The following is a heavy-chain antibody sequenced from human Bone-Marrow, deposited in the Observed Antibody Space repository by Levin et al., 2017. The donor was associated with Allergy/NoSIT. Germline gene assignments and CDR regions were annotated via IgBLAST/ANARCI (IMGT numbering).Heavy chain of an antibody. CDR3: ARGIIGDVRVAHKEAFDI. D-gene: IGHD2-8*02. CDR2: IRSSGSDM. V-gene: IGHV3-21*01. Sequence: GGSLRLSCTVSGFTFSIYSINWVRQAPGKGLEWVSSIRSSGSDMYYVDSVKGLFTISRDTAKNSLTLQMNSLRAEDTAVYYCARGIIGDVRVAHKEAFDIWGQGTMVSVSS. CDR1: GFTFSIYS. J-gene: IGHJ3*02.